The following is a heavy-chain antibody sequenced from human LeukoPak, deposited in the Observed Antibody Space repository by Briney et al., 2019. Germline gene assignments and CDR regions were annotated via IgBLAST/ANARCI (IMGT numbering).Heavy chain of an antibody. CDR1: GFTFSSYA. Sequence: GGSLRLSCAASGFTFSSYAMSWVRQAPGKGLEWVSAISGSGGSTYYADSVKGRFTFSRDNSKNTLYLQMNSLRAEDTAVYYCAKFPSGGWWIYFDYWGQGTLVTVSS. CDR2: ISGSGGST. D-gene: IGHD6-19*01. CDR3: AKFPSGGWWIYFDY. J-gene: IGHJ4*02. V-gene: IGHV3-23*01.